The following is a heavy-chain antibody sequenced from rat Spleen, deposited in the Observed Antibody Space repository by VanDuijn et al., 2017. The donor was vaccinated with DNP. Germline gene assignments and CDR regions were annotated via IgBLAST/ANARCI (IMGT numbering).Heavy chain of an antibody. CDR1: GFSFRYYY. Sequence: EVQLVESGGGLVQPGRSMKLSCVASGFSFRYYYMAWVRQAQKKGLEWVENTFYDGSRTYYRDSVKGRFTISRDNAKSTLYLQMDSLRSEDTATYYCTTDLAYWGQGTLVTVSS. J-gene: IGHJ3*01. V-gene: IGHV5S10*01. CDR2: TFYDGSRT. CDR3: TTDLAY.